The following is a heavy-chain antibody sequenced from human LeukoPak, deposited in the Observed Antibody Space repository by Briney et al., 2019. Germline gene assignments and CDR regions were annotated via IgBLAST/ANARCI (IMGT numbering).Heavy chain of an antibody. V-gene: IGHV3-74*01. D-gene: IGHD3-22*01. CDR1: VFTFSSYW. CDR2: INSDGSST. J-gene: IGHJ3*02. Sequence: PGGSLRLSCAASVFTFSSYWMHWVRQAPGKGLVGVSRINSDGSSTSYADSVKGRFTISRDNAKNTLYLQMTSLRAEDTAVYSCARRIVTYYYDSSGSLDAFDIWGQGTMVTVPS. CDR3: ARRIVTYYYDSSGSLDAFDI.